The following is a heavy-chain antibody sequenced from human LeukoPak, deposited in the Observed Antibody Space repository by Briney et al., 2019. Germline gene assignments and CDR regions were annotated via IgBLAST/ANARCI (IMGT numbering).Heavy chain of an antibody. J-gene: IGHJ3*02. Sequence: PGGSLRLSCAASGFTFYDYGMNWVRQAPGKGLEWVSGINWNGGSTGYADSVKGRYTISRDNAKNSLYLQMNSLRAEDTALYYCARAGLGAFDIWGQGTMVTVSS. CDR2: INWNGGST. V-gene: IGHV3-20*04. CDR3: ARAGLGAFDI. CDR1: GFTFYDYG.